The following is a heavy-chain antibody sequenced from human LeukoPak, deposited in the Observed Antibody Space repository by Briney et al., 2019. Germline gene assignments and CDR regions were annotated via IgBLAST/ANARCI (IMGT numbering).Heavy chain of an antibody. J-gene: IGHJ5*02. Sequence: GGSLRLSCAASGFTFSTYIMNWVRQTPGKGLEWVSSIGTSTSYIYYADSVKGRFTISRDNAKNSLYLEMNSLRAEDTAVYYCAKDQEVTYYDFWSGYSWFDPWGQGTLVTVSS. CDR1: GFTFSTYI. CDR2: IGTSTSYI. CDR3: AKDQEVTYYDFWSGYSWFDP. D-gene: IGHD3-3*01. V-gene: IGHV3-21*01.